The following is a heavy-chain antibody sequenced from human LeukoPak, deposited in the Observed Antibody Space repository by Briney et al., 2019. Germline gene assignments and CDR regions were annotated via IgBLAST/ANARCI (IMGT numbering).Heavy chain of an antibody. J-gene: IGHJ4*02. D-gene: IGHD3-3*01. CDR3: ARHAVDVLRFLEWFE. CDR1: GGSIRSYF. V-gene: IGHV4-39*01. Sequence: SETLSLTCTVSGGSIRSYFWSWIRQPTGKGLEWIGSIYYSGSTYYNPSLKSRVTISVDTSKNQFSLKLSSVTAADTAVYYCARHAVDVLRFLEWFEWGQGTLVTVSS. CDR2: IYYSGST.